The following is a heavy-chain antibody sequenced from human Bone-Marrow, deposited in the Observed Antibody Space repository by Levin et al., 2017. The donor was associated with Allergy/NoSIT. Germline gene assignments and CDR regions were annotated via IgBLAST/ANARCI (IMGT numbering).Heavy chain of an antibody. J-gene: IGHJ6*02. Sequence: GASVKVSCKASGYTFTSYDINWVRQATGQGLEWMGWMNPNSGNTGYAQKFQGRVTMTRNTSISTAYMELSSLRSEDTAVYYCARGRGDYGSGSYYTFYYYYYGMDVWGQGTTVTVSS. CDR3: ARGRGDYGSGSYYTFYYYYYGMDV. CDR2: MNPNSGNT. D-gene: IGHD3-10*01. V-gene: IGHV1-8*01. CDR1: GYTFTSYD.